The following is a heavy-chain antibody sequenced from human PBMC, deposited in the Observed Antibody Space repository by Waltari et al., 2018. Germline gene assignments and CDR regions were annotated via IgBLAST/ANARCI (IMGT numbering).Heavy chain of an antibody. CDR1: GGYFSGYY. V-gene: IGHV4-34*01. J-gene: IGHJ4*02. D-gene: IGHD6-19*01. CDR2: TNHSAST. Sequence: QVQLQQWGAGLLKPSETLSLTCAVYGGYFSGYYWSWIRQPPGKGLAWSGQTNHSASTNYNPSLKSRVTISVDMSKNQFSLKLSSVTAADTAVYYCARSTVAVAMTGDFDYWGQGTLVAVSS. CDR3: ARSTVAVAMTGDFDY.